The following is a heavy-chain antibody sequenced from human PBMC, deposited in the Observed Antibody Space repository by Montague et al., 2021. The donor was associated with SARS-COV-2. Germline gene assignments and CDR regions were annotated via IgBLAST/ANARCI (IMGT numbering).Heavy chain of an antibody. V-gene: IGHV4-39*01. CDR1: GGSISSSSYY. Sequence: SETLSLTCTVSGGSISSSSYYWGWIRQPPGKGREWIGNIFYSGSTYYNTSLKSRVSISVDTSKTQFSLRLSSVTAADTAVSYCARLPYFYDSTHAFDIWGQGTMVTVSS. J-gene: IGHJ3*02. CDR3: ARLPYFYDSTHAFDI. CDR2: IFYSGST. D-gene: IGHD3-22*01.